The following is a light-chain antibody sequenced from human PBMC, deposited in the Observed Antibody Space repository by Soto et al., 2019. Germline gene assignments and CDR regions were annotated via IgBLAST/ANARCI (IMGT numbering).Light chain of an antibody. J-gene: IGLJ1*01. Sequence: QSVLTQPPSASGSPGQSVTISCTGTSSDVGTYTYVSWYQQHPGKAPKLIIYDVIKRPSGVPDRFSGSKSGNTASLTISGLQAGDEADYYCCSYAGSYTHVFGTGTKVTVL. CDR3: CSYAGSYTHV. CDR1: SSDVGTYTY. CDR2: DVI. V-gene: IGLV2-11*01.